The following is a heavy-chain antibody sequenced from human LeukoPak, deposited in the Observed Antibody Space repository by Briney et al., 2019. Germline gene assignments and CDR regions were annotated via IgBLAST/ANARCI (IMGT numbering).Heavy chain of an antibody. CDR3: ARDRGGDYLSWFDP. CDR2: IYTSGST. J-gene: IGHJ5*02. D-gene: IGHD4-17*01. CDR1: GGSISSGSYY. V-gene: IGHV4-61*02. Sequence: SETLSLTCTVSGGSISSGSYYWSWIRQPAGKGLEWIGRIYTSGSTNYNPSLKSRVTISVDTSKNQFSLKLSSVTAADTAVYHCARDRGGDYLSWFDPWGQGTLVTVSS.